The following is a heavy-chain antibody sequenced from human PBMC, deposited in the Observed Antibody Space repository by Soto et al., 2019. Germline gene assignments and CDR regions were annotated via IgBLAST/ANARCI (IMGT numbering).Heavy chain of an antibody. CDR2: ISANDVGT. V-gene: IGHV3-23*01. CDR3: AKAKNDYNWDNRPPFDY. J-gene: IGHJ4*02. CDR1: GFTLRNYA. D-gene: IGHD1-20*01. Sequence: GVSLRLSCGASGFTLRNYAMTWVRQAPGKGLEWVSLISANDVGTYYAESVKTRFTISTDQSRNTVYLQMDSLRADDTAIYYCAKAKNDYNWDNRPPFDYWGQGTLVTVSS.